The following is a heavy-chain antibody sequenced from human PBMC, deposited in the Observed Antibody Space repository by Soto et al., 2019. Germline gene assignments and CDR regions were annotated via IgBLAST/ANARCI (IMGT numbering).Heavy chain of an antibody. CDR3: ARHKGDLSSPYNFYYYMDV. CDR2: IHSSGNS. CDR1: GASMSGHY. Sequence: QVQLQESGPGLVNSSGTLSLTCTVSGASMSGHYWSWIRLPPGRGLEWIAYIHSSGNSNSTPSLMSRVSISADTSKNQFSLRLRSVTAADTAMYYCARHKGDLSSPYNFYYYMDVWGKGTRVTVSS. D-gene: IGHD2-21*02. J-gene: IGHJ6*03. V-gene: IGHV4-59*08.